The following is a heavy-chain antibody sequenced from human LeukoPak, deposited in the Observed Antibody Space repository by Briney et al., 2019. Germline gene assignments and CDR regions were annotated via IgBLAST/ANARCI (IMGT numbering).Heavy chain of an antibody. D-gene: IGHD7-27*01. Sequence: GASVKVSCKASGYTFTGYYMHWVRQAPGQGLEWMGWINPNSGDTNYAQKFQGRVTMTRDTSISTAYMELSRLRSDDTAVYYCARVNWANYYYYYYGMDVWGQGTTVTVSS. J-gene: IGHJ6*02. CDR2: INPNSGDT. V-gene: IGHV1-2*02. CDR3: ARVNWANYYYYYYGMDV. CDR1: GYTFTGYY.